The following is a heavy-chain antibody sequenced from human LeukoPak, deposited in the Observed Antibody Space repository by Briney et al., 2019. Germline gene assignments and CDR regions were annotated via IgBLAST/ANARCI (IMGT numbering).Heavy chain of an antibody. D-gene: IGHD3-10*01. CDR1: GGSFSGYY. J-gene: IGHJ4*02. CDR3: ARQSRITMVRGVNRAADY. V-gene: IGHV4-34*01. Sequence: ASETLSLTCAVYGGSFSGYYWSWIRQPPGKGLEWIGEINHSGSTNYNPSLKSRVTISVDTSKNQFSLKLSSVTAADTAVYYCARQSRITMVRGVNRAADYWGQGTLVTVSS. CDR2: INHSGST.